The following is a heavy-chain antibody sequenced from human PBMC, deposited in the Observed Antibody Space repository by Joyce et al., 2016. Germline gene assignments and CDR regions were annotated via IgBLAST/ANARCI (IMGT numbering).Heavy chain of an antibody. CDR3: ARIAGTTPYDAFDI. V-gene: IGHV4-28*01. CDR2: IQYSGST. J-gene: IGHJ3*02. CDR1: GYSISSDNW. D-gene: IGHD1-7*01. Sequence: QVQLQESGPGLVKPSDTLSLPCSVSGYSISSDNWWGWIRQPPGKGLEWIGQIQYSGSTSYNPSFKSRVTMSPDTSKNQFSLKLSSVTAVDTAIYYCARIAGTTPYDAFDIWGQGTLVTVSS.